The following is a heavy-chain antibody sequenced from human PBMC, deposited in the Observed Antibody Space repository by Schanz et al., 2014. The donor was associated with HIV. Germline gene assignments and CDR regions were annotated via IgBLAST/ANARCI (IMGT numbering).Heavy chain of an antibody. CDR1: GDTFRRYS. D-gene: IGHD6-6*01. V-gene: IGHV1-69*06. J-gene: IGHJ6*02. Sequence: QVQLVQPGAEVKKPGSSVKVSCKASGDTFRRYSIHWVRQGPGQGLEWMGGIIPMFGTTKYPQRLQGRVTIIADKSTTTAYMELSNLRSEDTAVYYCAREGTAARQFYYYGMDVWGQGTTVTVSS. CDR2: IIPMFGTT. CDR3: AREGTAARQFYYYGMDV.